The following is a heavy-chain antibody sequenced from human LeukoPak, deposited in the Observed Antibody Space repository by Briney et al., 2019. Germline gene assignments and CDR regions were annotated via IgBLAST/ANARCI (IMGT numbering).Heavy chain of an antibody. V-gene: IGHV4-30-4*01. CDR1: GGSISSGDYY. D-gene: IGHD3-10*01. Sequence: PSETLSLTCTVSGGSISSGDYYWSWIRQPPGKGLEWIGYIYYSGSTYYNLSLKSRVTISVDTSKNQFSLKLSSVTAADTAVYYCARGGLFGEYNYWGQGTLVTVSS. CDR2: IYYSGST. J-gene: IGHJ4*02. CDR3: ARGGLFGEYNY.